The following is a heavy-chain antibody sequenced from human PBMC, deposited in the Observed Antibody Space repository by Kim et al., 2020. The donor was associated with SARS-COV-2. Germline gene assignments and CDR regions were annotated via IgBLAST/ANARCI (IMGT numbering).Heavy chain of an antibody. V-gene: IGHV3-30*18. CDR2: ISYDGSNK. D-gene: IGHD6-6*01. CDR1: GFTFSSYG. CDR3: AKDAGAARPLWYFDL. J-gene: IGHJ2*01. Sequence: GGSLRLSCAASGFTFSSYGMHWVRQAPGKGLEWVAVISYDGSNKYYADSVKGRFTISRDNSKNTLYLQMNSLRAEDTAVYYCAKDAGAARPLWYFDLWGR.